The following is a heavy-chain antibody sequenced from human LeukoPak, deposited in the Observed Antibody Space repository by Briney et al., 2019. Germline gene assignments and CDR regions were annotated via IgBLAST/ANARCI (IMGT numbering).Heavy chain of an antibody. J-gene: IGHJ4*02. CDR3: ARAPIVGARYFDY. CDR2: ISSNGGST. Sequence: GGSLRLSCAASGFTFSSYAMHWVRQAPGKGLEYVSAISSNGGSTYYANSVKGRFTISRDNSKNTLYLQMGSLRAEGMAVYYCARAPIVGARYFDYWGQGTLVTVSS. V-gene: IGHV3-64*01. D-gene: IGHD1-26*01. CDR1: GFTFSSYA.